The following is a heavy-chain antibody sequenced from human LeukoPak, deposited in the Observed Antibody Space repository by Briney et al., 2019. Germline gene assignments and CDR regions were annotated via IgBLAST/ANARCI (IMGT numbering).Heavy chain of an antibody. V-gene: IGHV3-53*01. CDR2: IYSGGST. Sequence: GGSLRLSCAASGFTVSSNYMSWVRQAPGKGLEWASVIYSGGSTYYADSVKGRFTISRDNSKNTLYLQMNSLRAEDTAVYYCARGYGYLYYFDYWGQGTLVTVSS. D-gene: IGHD5-18*01. CDR3: ARGYGYLYYFDY. CDR1: GFTVSSNY. J-gene: IGHJ4*02.